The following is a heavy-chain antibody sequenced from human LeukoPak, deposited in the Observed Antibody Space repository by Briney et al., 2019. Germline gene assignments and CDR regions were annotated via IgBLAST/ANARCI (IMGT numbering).Heavy chain of an antibody. CDR3: ARYVTTVTYFEY. J-gene: IGHJ4*02. CDR2: IWHDGSNR. D-gene: IGHD4-17*01. Sequence: GGSLRLSCAASGFTFSSYGMHWVRQAPGKGLEWVAVIWHDGSNRYYADSVKGRFTISRDNSKNTLYLQMNSLRAEDTAVYYCARYVTTVTYFEYWGQGTLVTVSS. V-gene: IGHV3-33*01. CDR1: GFTFSSYG.